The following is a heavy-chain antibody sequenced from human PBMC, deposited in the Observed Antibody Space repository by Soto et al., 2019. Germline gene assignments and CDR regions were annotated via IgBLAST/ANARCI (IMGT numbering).Heavy chain of an antibody. CDR2: ISAYNGNT. CDR3: ARRGQQLAKNYYYYGMDV. V-gene: IGHV1-18*01. D-gene: IGHD6-13*01. J-gene: IGHJ6*02. CDR1: GYTFTSYG. Sequence: QVQLVQSGAEVKKPGASVKVSCKASGYTFTSYGISWVRQAPGQGLEWMGWISAYNGNTNYAQKLQGRVTMTTDTSTSTAHMELRSLRSDDTAVYYCARRGQQLAKNYYYYGMDVWGQGTTVTVSS.